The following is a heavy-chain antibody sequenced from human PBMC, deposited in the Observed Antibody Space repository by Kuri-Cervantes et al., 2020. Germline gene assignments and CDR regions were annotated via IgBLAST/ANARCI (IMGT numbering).Heavy chain of an antibody. CDR1: GGSFSDYY. CDR3: ARVPITASATGPFDL. J-gene: IGHJ3*01. D-gene: IGHD6-25*01. V-gene: IGHV4-34*01. Sequence: ESLKISCAVYGGSFSDYYWSWIRQPPGKGLEWIGEINHSGSTNYNPSLKSRVTISVDTSKNQFSLKLSSVTAADTGVYCCARVPITASATGPFDLWGQGTLVTVSS. CDR2: INHSGST.